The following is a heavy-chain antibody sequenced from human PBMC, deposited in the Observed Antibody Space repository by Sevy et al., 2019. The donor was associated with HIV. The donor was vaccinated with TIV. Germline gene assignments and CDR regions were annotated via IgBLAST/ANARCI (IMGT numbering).Heavy chain of an antibody. CDR1: GFTFTSSA. CDR3: AAGGYSYGQNYYYYYGMDV. CDR2: IVVGSGNT. Sequence: ASVKVSCKASGFTFTSSAVQWVRQARGQRLEWIGWIVVGSGNTNYAQKFQERVTITRDMSTSTAYMELSSLRSEDTAVYYCAAGGYSYGQNYYYYYGMDVWGHGTTVTVSS. V-gene: IGHV1-58*01. J-gene: IGHJ6*02. D-gene: IGHD5-18*01.